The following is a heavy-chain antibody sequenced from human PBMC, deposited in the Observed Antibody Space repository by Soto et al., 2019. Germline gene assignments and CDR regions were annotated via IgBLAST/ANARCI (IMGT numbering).Heavy chain of an antibody. CDR3: AKAGYSSGWYTD. J-gene: IGHJ4*02. V-gene: IGHV3-30*18. Sequence: GGSLRLSCAASGFTFSSYGMHWVRQAPGKGLEWVAVISYDGSNKYYADSVKGRFTISRDNSKNTLYLQMNSLRAEDTAVYYCAKAGYSSGWYTDWGQGTLVTVSS. D-gene: IGHD6-19*01. CDR2: ISYDGSNK. CDR1: GFTFSSYG.